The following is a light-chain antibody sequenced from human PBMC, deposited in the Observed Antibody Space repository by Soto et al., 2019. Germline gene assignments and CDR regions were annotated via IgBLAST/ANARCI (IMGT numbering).Light chain of an antibody. Sequence: VMTQSPATLSVSPWERAALSCRASQSVSTNLAWYQQKPGQPPRLLIYFASTRATAVPARVTAGGSGTEFTLTISSLQSDDLAVYYCQQYEKWPRTFGQGTKVDIK. CDR2: FAS. J-gene: IGKJ1*01. V-gene: IGKV3-15*01. CDR3: QQYEKWPRT. CDR1: QSVSTN.